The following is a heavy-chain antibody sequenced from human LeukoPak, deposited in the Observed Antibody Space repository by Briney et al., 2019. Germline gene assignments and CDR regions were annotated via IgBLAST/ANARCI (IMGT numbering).Heavy chain of an antibody. D-gene: IGHD3-9*01. CDR2: ISYDGSNK. Sequence: GGSLRLSCAASGFTFSSYGMHWVRQAPGKGLEWVAVISYDGSNKYYADSVKGRFTISRDNSKNTLYLQMNSLRAEDTAVYYCAKVSWAEILTGYYMDYWGQGTLVTVSS. V-gene: IGHV3-30*18. CDR1: GFTFSSYG. J-gene: IGHJ4*02. CDR3: AKVSWAEILTGYYMDY.